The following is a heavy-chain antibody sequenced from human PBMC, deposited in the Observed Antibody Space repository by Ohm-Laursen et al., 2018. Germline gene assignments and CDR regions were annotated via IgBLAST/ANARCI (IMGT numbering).Heavy chain of an antibody. CDR2: IDWDDEK. CDR1: GFSLSTTGMR. J-gene: IGHJ3*02. CDR3: ARINALHAFDI. V-gene: IGHV2-70*04. Sequence: TQTLTLTCTFSGFSLSTTGMRMSWILQPPGKALEWLARIDWDDEKFYSTSLTTRLTISKDTSKNQVVLTMTNMDPVDTATYYCARINALHAFDIWGQGTMVTVSS.